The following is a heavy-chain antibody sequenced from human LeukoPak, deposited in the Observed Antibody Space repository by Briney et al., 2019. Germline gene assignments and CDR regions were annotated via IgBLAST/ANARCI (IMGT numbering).Heavy chain of an antibody. V-gene: IGHV3-33*01. CDR3: ARPYYDFWSGYYYYMDV. D-gene: IGHD3-3*01. CDR2: IWYDGSKQ. J-gene: IGHJ6*03. Sequence: GGSLRLSCAASGFTFSKNGMHWVRQAPGKGLEWVALIWYDGSKQYYADSVKGRFTISRVSSTLFLQMNSLRAEDTAVYYCARPYYDFWSGYYYYMDVWGKGTTVTVSS. CDR1: GFTFSKNG.